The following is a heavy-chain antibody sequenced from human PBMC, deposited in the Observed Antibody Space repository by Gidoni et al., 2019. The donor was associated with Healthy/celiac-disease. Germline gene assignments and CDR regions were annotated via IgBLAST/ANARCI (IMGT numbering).Heavy chain of an antibody. V-gene: IGHV1-18*01. Sequence: QVQLVQSGPEGKKPGAAVQVSCRPSGYTYTSYGISWGRQAPGQGLEWLGWNSAYNGNTNYAQKLPGRVTMTTATCTSTAYMELRSLRSDDTAVYYCARDWNDCGGKRRYFDLWGRGTLVTVSS. CDR1: GYTYTSYG. D-gene: IGHD4-17*01. J-gene: IGHJ2*01. CDR2: NSAYNGNT. CDR3: ARDWNDCGGKRRYFDL.